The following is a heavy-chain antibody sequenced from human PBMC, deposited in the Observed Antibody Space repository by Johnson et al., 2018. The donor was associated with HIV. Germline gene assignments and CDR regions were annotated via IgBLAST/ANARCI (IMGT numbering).Heavy chain of an antibody. J-gene: IGHJ3*02. CDR3: AREGIASRLAAFDI. V-gene: IGHV3-7*05. CDR2: IKQDGSEK. CDR1: GFTFSSYW. D-gene: IGHD6-6*01. Sequence: VQLVESGGGLVQPGGSLRLSCAASGFTFSSYWMSWVRQAPGKGLEWVANIKQDGSEKYYVDSVKGRFTIARDNAKNSLYLQMHSRRAEDTALYYCAREGIASRLAAFDIWGQGTMVTVSS.